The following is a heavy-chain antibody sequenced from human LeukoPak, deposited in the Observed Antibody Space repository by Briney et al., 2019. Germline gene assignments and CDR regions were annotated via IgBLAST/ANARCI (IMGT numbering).Heavy chain of an antibody. CDR3: ARDPSPEVVVISWFDP. J-gene: IGHJ5*02. D-gene: IGHD3-22*01. V-gene: IGHV3-30-3*01. Sequence: GRSLRLSCAASGFTFSIYAMHWVRQAPGKGLEWVAVISYDGSNKYYADSVKGRFTISRYNSKNTLYLQMNSLRAEDTAVYYCARDPSPEVVVISWFDPWGQGTLVTVSS. CDR1: GFTFSIYA. CDR2: ISYDGSNK.